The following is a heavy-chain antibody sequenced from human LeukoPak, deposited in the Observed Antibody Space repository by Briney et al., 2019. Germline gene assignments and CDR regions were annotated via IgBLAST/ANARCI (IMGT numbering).Heavy chain of an antibody. Sequence: GGSLRLSCAASGLTFSSYGMSWVRQAPGKGLEWVSTISGTGGTTYYADSVKGRFTISRDNSKNTLFLQFNSLRADDTAVYYCAKGRGTTVTAAANYWGQGTLVTVSS. V-gene: IGHV3-23*01. CDR1: GLTFSSYG. CDR3: AKGRGTTVTAAANY. CDR2: ISGTGGTT. J-gene: IGHJ4*02. D-gene: IGHD4-17*01.